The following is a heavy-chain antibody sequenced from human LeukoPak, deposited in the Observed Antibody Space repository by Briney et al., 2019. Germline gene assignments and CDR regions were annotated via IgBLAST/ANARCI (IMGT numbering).Heavy chain of an antibody. J-gene: IGHJ4*02. V-gene: IGHV1-8*01. D-gene: IGHD3-22*01. CDR1: GYTFTSYD. CDR3: ARQGSNYYDSSGFFSFDY. CDR2: MNPNSGNT. Sequence: ASVKVSCKASGYTFTSYDINWVRQATGQGLEWMGWMNPNSGNTGYAQKFQGRVTMTRNTSISTAYMELSSLRSEDTAVYYCARQGSNYYDSSGFFSFDYWGKGTLVTVSS.